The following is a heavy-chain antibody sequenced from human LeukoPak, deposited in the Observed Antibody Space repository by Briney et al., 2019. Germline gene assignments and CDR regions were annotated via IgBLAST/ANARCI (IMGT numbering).Heavy chain of an antibody. V-gene: IGHV3-30-3*01. CDR3: ARNELDIVVVPAAINYYYYGMDV. J-gene: IGHJ6*02. D-gene: IGHD2-2*03. CDR1: GFTFSSYA. CDR2: ISYDGTNK. Sequence: PGRSLRLSCAASGFTFSSYAMHWVRQAPGKGLEWVAVISYDGTNKYYADSVKGRFTISRDNSENTLYLQMNSLRAEDTAVYYCARNELDIVVVPAAINYYYYGMDVWGQGTTVTVSS.